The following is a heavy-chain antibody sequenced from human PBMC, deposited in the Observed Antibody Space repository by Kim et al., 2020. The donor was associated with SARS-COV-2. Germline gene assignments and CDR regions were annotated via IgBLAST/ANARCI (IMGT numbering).Heavy chain of an antibody. V-gene: IGHV4-30-2*05. Sequence: PSLQSRVTIPVDTSKNQFSLKLSSVTAADTAVYYCARDYGSGSYPFDYWGQGTLVTVSS. J-gene: IGHJ4*02. D-gene: IGHD3-10*01. CDR3: ARDYGSGSYPFDY.